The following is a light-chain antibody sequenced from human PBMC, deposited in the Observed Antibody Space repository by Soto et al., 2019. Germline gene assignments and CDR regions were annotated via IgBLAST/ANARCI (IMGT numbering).Light chain of an antibody. CDR3: QQSYSTPPWT. CDR2: AAS. CDR1: QSINSN. J-gene: IGKJ1*01. Sequence: DIQMTQSPSSLSASVGDRVSITCRASQSINSNLNWYQHKPGIAPKLLISAASNLQSGVPSRFSSSGSETDFTLAISSLQAEDFATYYCQQSYSTPPWTFGQRTKEDIK. V-gene: IGKV1-39*01.